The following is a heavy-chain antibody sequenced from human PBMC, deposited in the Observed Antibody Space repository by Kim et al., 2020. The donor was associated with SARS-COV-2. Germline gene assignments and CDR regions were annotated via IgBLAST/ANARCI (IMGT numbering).Heavy chain of an antibody. Sequence: ASVKVSCKASGYTFTGYYMHWVRQAPGQGLEWMGRINPNSGGTNYAQKFQGRVTMTRDTSISTAYMELSRLRSDDTAVYYCARDLGRGSSGYYPDYWGQGTLVPLSS. CDR1: GYTFTGYY. D-gene: IGHD3-22*01. V-gene: IGHV1-2*06. CDR3: ARDLGRGSSGYYPDY. CDR2: INPNSGGT. J-gene: IGHJ4*02.